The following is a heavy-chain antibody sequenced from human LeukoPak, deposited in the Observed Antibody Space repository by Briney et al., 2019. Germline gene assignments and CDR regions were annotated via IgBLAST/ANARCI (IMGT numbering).Heavy chain of an antibody. Sequence: GGSLRLSCLASGFSFNSYTMNWVREAPGKGLEWVSTISPVSSYTWYAESVKGRFTISRDNPKNSLYLQMDSLRAEDTAVYCCVRDVPRRIGMDVWGQGTTVTVSS. J-gene: IGHJ6*02. D-gene: IGHD2/OR15-2a*01. CDR2: ISPVSSYT. V-gene: IGHV3-21*01. CDR3: VRDVPRRIGMDV. CDR1: GFSFNSYT.